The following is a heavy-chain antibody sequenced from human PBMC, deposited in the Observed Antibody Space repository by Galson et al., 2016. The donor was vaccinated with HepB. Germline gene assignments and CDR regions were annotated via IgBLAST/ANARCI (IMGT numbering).Heavy chain of an antibody. CDR1: GFTFSSYA. CDR3: AKDPFISSSRWFYFHY. J-gene: IGHJ4*02. Sequence: SLRLSCAASGFTFSSYAMSWVRQAPGKGLEWVSGISGSGGSTYYADSVKGRFTISRANSKHTLYLQMNSLRAEDTAVYYCAKDPFISSSRWFYFHYCGQGTLVTVSS. V-gene: IGHV3-23*01. D-gene: IGHD6-13*01. CDR2: ISGSGGST.